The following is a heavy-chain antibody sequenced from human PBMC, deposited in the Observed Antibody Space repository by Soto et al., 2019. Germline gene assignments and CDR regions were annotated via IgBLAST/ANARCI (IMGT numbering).Heavy chain of an antibody. V-gene: IGHV3-33*01. J-gene: IGHJ4*02. D-gene: IGHD4-17*01. CDR1: GFTFSNYG. CDR3: ASQRVYGEYDYVLDY. CDR2: IWYDGSNK. Sequence: PGGSLRLSCAASGFTFSNYGMHWVRQAPGKGLEWVAVIWYDGSNKYYADSVKGRFTISRDNSKNTLYLQMNSLRAEDTAVYYCASQRVYGEYDYVLDYWGQGTLVTVYS.